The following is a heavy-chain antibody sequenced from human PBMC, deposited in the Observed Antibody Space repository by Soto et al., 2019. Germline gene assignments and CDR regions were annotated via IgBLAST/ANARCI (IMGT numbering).Heavy chain of an antibody. D-gene: IGHD3-3*01. Sequence: LKKECRVAEDSRTSYWLDRLRQMPGKGLEWMGIIYPGDSDTRYSPSFQGQVTISADKSISTAYLQWSSLKASDTAMYYCARSSGYPPYYYYGMDVWGQGTTVTVSS. CDR1: EDSRTSYW. J-gene: IGHJ6*02. CDR3: ARSSGYPPYYYYGMDV. V-gene: IGHV5-51*01. CDR2: IYPGDSDT.